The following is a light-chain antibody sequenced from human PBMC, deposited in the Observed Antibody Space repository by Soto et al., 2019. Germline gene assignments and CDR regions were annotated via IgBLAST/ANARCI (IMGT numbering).Light chain of an antibody. CDR1: QGISSY. CDR3: QQHYRYQLN. Sequence: AMRMTQAPSSLSASTRDRVTITCRASQGISSYLAWYQQKPGKAPKLLIYAASTLQSGVPSRFSGSGSGTAFHLTFTCLQSEDFATYSCQQHYRYQLNLGGGTKVDI. V-gene: IGKV1-8*01. CDR2: AAS. J-gene: IGKJ4*01.